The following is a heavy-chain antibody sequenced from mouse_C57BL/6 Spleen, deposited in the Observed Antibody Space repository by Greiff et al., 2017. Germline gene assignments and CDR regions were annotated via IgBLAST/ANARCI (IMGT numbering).Heavy chain of an antibody. CDR2: ISGGGGNT. CDR1: GFTFSSYT. V-gene: IGHV5-9*01. CDR3: ARHYDYDRDWYFDV. J-gene: IGHJ1*03. D-gene: IGHD2-4*01. Sequence: VKLMESGGGLVKPGGSLKLSCAASGFTFSSYTMSWVRQTPEKRLEWVATISGGGGNTYYPDSVKGRFTISRDNAKNTLYLQMSSLRSEDTALYYCARHYDYDRDWYFDVWGTGTTVTVSS.